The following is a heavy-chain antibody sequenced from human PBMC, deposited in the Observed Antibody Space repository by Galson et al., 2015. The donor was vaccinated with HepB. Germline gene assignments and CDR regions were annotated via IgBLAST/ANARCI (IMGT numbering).Heavy chain of an antibody. CDR2: ISYDGSTQ. CDR1: GFIFSHHA. Sequence: SLRLSCAASGFIFSHHALHWVRRAPGKGLEWVAFISYDGSTQYYADSVKGRFTVSRDSAKNTMFLQMDSLRDEDTAIYYCVKDRGYVYGDYDGYFQSWGQGALVTVSS. J-gene: IGHJ1*01. D-gene: IGHD4-17*01. V-gene: IGHV3-30*04. CDR3: VKDRGYVYGDYDGYFQS.